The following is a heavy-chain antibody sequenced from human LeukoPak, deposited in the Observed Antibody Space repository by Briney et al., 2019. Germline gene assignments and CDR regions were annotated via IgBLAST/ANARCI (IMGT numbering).Heavy chain of an antibody. CDR2: IFYSGST. CDR3: AMVVGYMDV. Sequence: SETLSLTCTVSGGSISSSSYYWGWIRRPPGKGLEWIGSIFYSGSTYYNPSLKSRVTISVDTSKNQFSLKLSSVTAADTAVYYCAMVVGYMDVWGKGTTVTVSS. CDR1: GGSISSSSYY. J-gene: IGHJ6*03. V-gene: IGHV4-39*01. D-gene: IGHD1-26*01.